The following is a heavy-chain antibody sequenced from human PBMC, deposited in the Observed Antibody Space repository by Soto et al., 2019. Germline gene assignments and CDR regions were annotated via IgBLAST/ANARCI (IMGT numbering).Heavy chain of an antibody. CDR2: ISGSGGGT. CDR3: AKDRKLVDPEYYEIRGYYDARYACDI. D-gene: IGHD3-22*01. J-gene: IGHJ3*02. CDR1: GFTFSSYA. V-gene: IGHV3-23*01. Sequence: EVQLLESGGGLVQPGGSLRLSCAASGFTFSSYAMSWVRQAPGKGLEWVSAISGSGGGTYYADSVKGRYTISRGKSQNTLYQQMNSRTAEVTALYYCAKDRKLVDPEYYEIRGYYDARYACDIWGHGTMVTVAS.